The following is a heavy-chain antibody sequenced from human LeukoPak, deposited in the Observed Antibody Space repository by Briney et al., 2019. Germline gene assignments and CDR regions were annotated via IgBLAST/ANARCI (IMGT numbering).Heavy chain of an antibody. D-gene: IGHD1-1*01. CDR1: GGSFSGYY. CDR3: ARGGWKYFDY. Sequence: PSEILFLTCAVYGGSFSGYYWSWIRQPPGKGLEWIGEINHSGSTNYNPSLKSRVTISVDTSKNQFSLKLSSVTAADTAVYYCARGGWKYFDYWGQGTLVTVSS. V-gene: IGHV4-34*01. CDR2: INHSGST. J-gene: IGHJ4*02.